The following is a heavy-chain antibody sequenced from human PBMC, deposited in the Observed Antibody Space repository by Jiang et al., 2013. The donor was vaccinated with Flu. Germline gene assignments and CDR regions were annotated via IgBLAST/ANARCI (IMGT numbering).Heavy chain of an antibody. CDR3: GARGYSGYGYFDY. J-gene: IGHJ4*02. V-gene: IGHV1-46*01. Sequence: SGAEVKKPGASVKVSCKASGYTFTSYYMHWVRQAPGQGLEWMGIINPSGGSTSYAQKFQGRVTMTRDTSTSTVYMELSSLRSEDTAVYYCGARGYSGYGYFDYWGQGTLVTVSS. CDR1: GYTFTSYY. CDR2: INPSGGST. D-gene: IGHD5-12*01.